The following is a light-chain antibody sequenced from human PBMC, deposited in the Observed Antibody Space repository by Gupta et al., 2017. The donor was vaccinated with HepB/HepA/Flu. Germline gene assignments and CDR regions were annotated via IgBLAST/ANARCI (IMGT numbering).Light chain of an antibody. J-gene: IGLJ3*02. CDR3: NSYTSTSTWV. Sequence: QSALTQPASVSVSPGQSITISCTATSSDVGDYNSVSWYQQHPGKATKLMIYDVSNRFSGVSNRFSGSKSGNTASLTISGLQADDEADYYCNSYTSTSTWVFGGGTKLTVL. CDR1: SSDVGDYNS. V-gene: IGLV2-14*01. CDR2: DVS.